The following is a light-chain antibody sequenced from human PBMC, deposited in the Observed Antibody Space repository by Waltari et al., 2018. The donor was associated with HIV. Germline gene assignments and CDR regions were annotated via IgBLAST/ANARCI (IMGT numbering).Light chain of an antibody. CDR2: EVT. J-gene: IGLJ3*02. CDR1: SNDLGNHNL. CDR3: SSYAGGHSWV. Sequence: QSALTQPASVSGSLGQSVVISCTGNSNDLGNHNLVSWYQHHPGKVPRIIIYEVTKRPSGVSNRFSGSKSANTASLMISGLQAEDEADYYCSSYAGGHSWVFGGGTKLTVL. V-gene: IGLV2-23*02.